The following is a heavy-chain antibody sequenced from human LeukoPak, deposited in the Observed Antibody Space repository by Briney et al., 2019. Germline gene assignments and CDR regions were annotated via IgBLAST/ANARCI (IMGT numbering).Heavy chain of an antibody. Sequence: PSETLSLTCTVSGGSISSYYWSWIRQPPGKGLEWIGYIYTSGSTNYNPSLKSRVTMSVDTSKNQFSLKLSSVTAADTAVYYCARESGYCTNGVCPTNYYYMDVWGKGTTVTVSS. CDR2: IYTSGST. CDR1: GGSISSYY. CDR3: ARESGYCTNGVCPTNYYYMDV. V-gene: IGHV4-4*09. J-gene: IGHJ6*03. D-gene: IGHD2-8*01.